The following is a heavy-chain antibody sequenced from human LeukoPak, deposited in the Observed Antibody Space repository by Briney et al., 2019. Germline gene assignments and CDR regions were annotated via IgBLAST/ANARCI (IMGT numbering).Heavy chain of an antibody. Sequence: GASVKVSCKASGYTFTTYDINWVRQATGQGLEWMGWKNPNSGHTGYAQKFQGRVTITRDTSISTAYMELSSLRSGDTAVYYCARGRSSTSRDYYYYYMDVWGKGTTVTVSS. V-gene: IGHV1-8*03. CDR3: ARGRSSTSRDYYYYYMDV. CDR1: GYTFTTYD. CDR2: KNPNSGHT. J-gene: IGHJ6*03. D-gene: IGHD2-2*01.